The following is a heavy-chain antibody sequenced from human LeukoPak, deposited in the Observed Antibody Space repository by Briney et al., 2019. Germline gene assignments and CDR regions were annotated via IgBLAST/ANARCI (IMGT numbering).Heavy chain of an antibody. CDR3: ARLYGDYALDY. J-gene: IGHJ4*02. CDR2: IYPGESET. D-gene: IGHD4-17*01. Sequence: PGKSLKISCKGSGYTFTSYWINWVRQMPGKGLEWMGIIYPGESETRYSPSFQGQVTISADKSITTVYLQWSSLKASDTAMYYCARLYGDYALDYWGQGTLVTVSS. V-gene: IGHV5-51*01. CDR1: GYTFTSYW.